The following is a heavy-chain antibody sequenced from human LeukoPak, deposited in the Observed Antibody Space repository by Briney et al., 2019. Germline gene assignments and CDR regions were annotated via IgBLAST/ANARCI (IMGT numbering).Heavy chain of an antibody. V-gene: IGHV3-23*01. J-gene: IGHJ3*02. CDR3: AKGALRGYGAPGALDM. CDR1: GFTFYSYG. Sequence: GGSLRLSCVASGFTFYSYGMTWVRQAPGRGLEWVSFISGSGGTTYYADSVKGRFTISRDDSKNTLYLRMKSLIAEDTAIYYCAKGALRGYGAPGALDMWGGGTKVTVSP. CDR2: ISGSGGTT. D-gene: IGHD5-12*01.